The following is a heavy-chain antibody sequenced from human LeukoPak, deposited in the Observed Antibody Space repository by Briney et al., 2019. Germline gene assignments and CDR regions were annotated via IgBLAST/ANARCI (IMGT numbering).Heavy chain of an antibody. CDR2: INPNSGGT. CDR3: ARAYPVVNYYDDSSEPF. J-gene: IGHJ4*02. CDR1: GYTFTGYY. Sequence: ASVKVSCKASGYTFTGYYMHWVRQAPGQGIEWMGRINPNSGGTNYAQKFQARVTMTRDTSISTAYMELSRLRSDDTAVYYCARAYPVVNYYDDSSEPFWGQGTLVTVSS. V-gene: IGHV1-2*06. D-gene: IGHD3-22*01.